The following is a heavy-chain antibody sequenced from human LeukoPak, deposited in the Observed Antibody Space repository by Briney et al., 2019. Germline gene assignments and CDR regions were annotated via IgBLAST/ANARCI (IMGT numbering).Heavy chain of an antibody. CDR1: GFTFSSYA. Sequence: PGGSLRLSCAASGFTFSSYAMSWVRQAPGKGLEWVSAISGSGGSTYYADSVKGRFTISRDNSKNTLYLQMNSLRAEDAAVYYCAKPRYFDWFSSDYWGQGTLVTVSS. CDR3: AKPRYFDWFSSDY. D-gene: IGHD3-9*01. V-gene: IGHV3-23*01. J-gene: IGHJ4*02. CDR2: ISGSGGST.